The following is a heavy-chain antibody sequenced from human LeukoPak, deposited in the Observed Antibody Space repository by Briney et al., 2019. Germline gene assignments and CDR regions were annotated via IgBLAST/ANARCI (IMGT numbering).Heavy chain of an antibody. Sequence: GGSLRLSCAASGFTFSSYWMSWVRQAPGKGLEWVANIKQDGSEKYYVDSVKGRFTISRDNAKSTLYLQMNSLRAEDTAVYYCARDLVVPAAIRGYYYYGMDVWGQGTTVTVSS. CDR1: GFTFSSYW. D-gene: IGHD2-2*02. V-gene: IGHV3-7*01. CDR2: IKQDGSEK. CDR3: ARDLVVPAAIRGYYYYGMDV. J-gene: IGHJ6*02.